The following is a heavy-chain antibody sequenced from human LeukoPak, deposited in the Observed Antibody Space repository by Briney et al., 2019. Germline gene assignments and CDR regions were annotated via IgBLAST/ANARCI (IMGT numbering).Heavy chain of an antibody. CDR1: GFTFSSSR. J-gene: IGHJ6*04. V-gene: IGHV3-74*01. CDR2: INGGGSST. Sequence: PGGSLRLSCAASGFTFSSSRMHWVRQAPGKGLVWVSRINGGGSSTDYADSVKGRFTISRDNAKNTLYLEMNSLRAEDTAVYYCARVNIGDGVWGKGTTVTVSS. D-gene: IGHD2/OR15-2a*01. CDR3: ARVNIGDGV.